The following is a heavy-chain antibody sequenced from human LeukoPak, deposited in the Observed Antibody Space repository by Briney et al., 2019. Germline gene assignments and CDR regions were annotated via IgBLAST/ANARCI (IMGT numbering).Heavy chain of an antibody. Sequence: ASVKVSCKASGYTFTSHYMHWVRQAPGQGLEWMGLIDPNGGSTTYAQKFQGRVTITADKSTSTAYMELSSLRSEDTAVYYCARARRDGYNSFSFDYWGQGTLVTVSS. CDR1: GYTFTSHY. CDR2: IDPNGGST. J-gene: IGHJ4*02. V-gene: IGHV1-46*01. D-gene: IGHD5-24*01. CDR3: ARARRDGYNSFSFDY.